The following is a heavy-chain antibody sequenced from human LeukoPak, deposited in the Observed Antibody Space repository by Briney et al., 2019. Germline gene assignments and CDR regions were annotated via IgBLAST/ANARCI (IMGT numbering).Heavy chain of an antibody. V-gene: IGHV3-48*03. J-gene: IGHJ4*02. CDR2: ISSSGSTI. D-gene: IGHD3-22*01. CDR1: GFTFSNYA. Sequence: GGSLRLSCAASGFTFSNYAMSWVRQAPGKGLEWVSYISSSGSTIYYADSVKGRFTISRDNAKNSLYLQMNSLRAEDTAVYYCARAPHDITMIVEADIYFDYWGQGTLVTVSS. CDR3: ARAPHDITMIVEADIYFDY.